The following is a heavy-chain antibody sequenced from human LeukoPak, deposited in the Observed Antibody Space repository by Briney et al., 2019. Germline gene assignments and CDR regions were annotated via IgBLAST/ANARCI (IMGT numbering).Heavy chain of an antibody. CDR1: GFTFSSYA. D-gene: IGHD3-10*01. V-gene: IGHV3-23*01. CDR3: AKTHGSGSYQYAFDI. J-gene: IGHJ3*02. CDR2: ITGLGGTT. Sequence: GGSRRLSSAASGFTFSSYAMSWVRQVPGKGLEWVSLITGLGGTTYYADSVKGRFPISTDNSKNTLYLQMNSLRGEDTAVYYCAKTHGSGSYQYAFDIWGQGTMVTVSS.